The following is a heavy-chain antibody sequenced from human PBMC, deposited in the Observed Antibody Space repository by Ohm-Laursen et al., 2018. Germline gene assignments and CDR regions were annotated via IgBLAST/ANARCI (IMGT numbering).Heavy chain of an antibody. D-gene: IGHD6-19*01. CDR2: IYPGDADT. V-gene: IGHV5-51*01. CDR3: ARHLRAVPFDI. Sequence: RESLRISCKGSGYSFTSYWIGWVRQMPGKGLEWMGIIYPGDADTRYSPSFQGQVTISADKSISTAYLQWSSLKASDTAMYYCARHLRAVPFDIWGQGTMVTVSS. CDR1: GYSFTSYW. J-gene: IGHJ3*02.